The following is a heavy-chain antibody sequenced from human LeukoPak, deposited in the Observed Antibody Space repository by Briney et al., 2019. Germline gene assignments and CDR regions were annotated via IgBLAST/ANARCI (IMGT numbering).Heavy chain of an antibody. J-gene: IGHJ4*02. V-gene: IGHV1-46*01. CDR1: GYTFTSYY. Sequence: ASVKVSCKASGYTFTSYYMHWVRQAPGQGLEWMGIIIPSGGSTSYAQKFQGRVTMTRDTSTSTVYMELSSLRSEDTAVYYCARAFTIAVAGTLRGLGYWGQGTLVTVSS. D-gene: IGHD6-19*01. CDR3: ARAFTIAVAGTLRGLGY. CDR2: IIPSGGST.